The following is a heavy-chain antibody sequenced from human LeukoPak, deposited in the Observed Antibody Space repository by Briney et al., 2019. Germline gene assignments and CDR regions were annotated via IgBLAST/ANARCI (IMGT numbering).Heavy chain of an antibody. Sequence: PGGSLRLSCAASGFTFSSNAMSWVRQAPGKGLEWVSGISGSGGSTYYADSVKGRFTISRDNSKNTLYLQMNSLRAEDTAVYYCAKPLGSTFNYYFDYWGQGTLVTVSS. V-gene: IGHV3-23*01. D-gene: IGHD5-24*01. CDR2: ISGSGGST. CDR1: GFTFSSNA. J-gene: IGHJ4*02. CDR3: AKPLGSTFNYYFDY.